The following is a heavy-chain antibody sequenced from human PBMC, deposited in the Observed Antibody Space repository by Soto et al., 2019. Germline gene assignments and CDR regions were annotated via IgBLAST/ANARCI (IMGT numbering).Heavy chain of an antibody. Sequence: EVRLVESGGGLVQPGGSLRLSREASGFTFSSRWMTWVRQGPGKGLEWVANIHEDKNAKDYVDSVKGRFTISRDNAKNSLYLQMNSLRDEDTAVYYCATHDGPAAAGLVLDFWGQGALVIVSS. CDR1: GFTFSSRW. J-gene: IGHJ4*02. CDR3: ATHDGPAAAGLVLDF. D-gene: IGHD6-25*01. CDR2: IHEDKNAK. V-gene: IGHV3-7*02.